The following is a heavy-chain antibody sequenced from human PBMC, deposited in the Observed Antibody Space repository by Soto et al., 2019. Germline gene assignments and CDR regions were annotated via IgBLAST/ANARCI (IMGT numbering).Heavy chain of an antibody. CDR2: MYYSGST. CDR3: GSGYLGYFDY. CDR1: GGSISSSSYY. D-gene: IGHD2-21*01. J-gene: IGHJ4*02. V-gene: IGHV4-39*01. Sequence: SLTCTVSGGSISSSSYYWGWIRQPPGKGLEWIGSMYYSGSTYYNPSLKSGVTISVDTSKNQFSLKLSSVTAADTAVYYCGSGYLGYFDYWGQGTLVTVSS.